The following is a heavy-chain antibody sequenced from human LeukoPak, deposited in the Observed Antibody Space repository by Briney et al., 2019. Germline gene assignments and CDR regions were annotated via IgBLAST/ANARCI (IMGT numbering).Heavy chain of an antibody. J-gene: IGHJ4*02. CDR1: GGSISSGGYS. Sequence: PSETLSLTCAVSGGSISSGGYSWSWIRQPPGKGLERIGYIYHSGSTNYNPSLKSRVTMSVDASKNQFSLKLSSVTAADTAVYYCASSPSRGYDFWSGSPSVDYWGQGTLITVSS. V-gene: IGHV4-30-2*01. CDR3: ASSPSRGYDFWSGSPSVDY. D-gene: IGHD3-3*01. CDR2: IYHSGST.